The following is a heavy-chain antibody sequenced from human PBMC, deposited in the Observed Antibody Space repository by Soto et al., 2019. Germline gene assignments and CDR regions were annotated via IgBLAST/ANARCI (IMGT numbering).Heavy chain of an antibody. Sequence: QVQLQESGPGLVKPSQTLSLTCTVSGGSISSGGYYWSWIRQHPGKGLEWIGYIYYSGSTYYNPSLKSRVTISVDTSKNPFSLKMSSVTAADTAVYYCARSRSQIFGVFDFWFDPWGQGTLVTVSS. CDR1: GGSISSGGYY. CDR2: IYYSGST. V-gene: IGHV4-31*03. D-gene: IGHD3-3*01. J-gene: IGHJ5*02. CDR3: ARSRSQIFGVFDFWFDP.